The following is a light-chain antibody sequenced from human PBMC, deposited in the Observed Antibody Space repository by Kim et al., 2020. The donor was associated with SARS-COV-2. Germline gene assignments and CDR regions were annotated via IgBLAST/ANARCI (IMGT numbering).Light chain of an antibody. CDR2: DAS. CDR1: QSVTSG. CDR3: RQRGS. Sequence: ATLSLSPGERATLSGRASQSVTSGLAWYQRKPGQAPRLLVYDASRRATGIPARFSGSGSGTDFTLTISSLEPEDFTVYYCRQRGSFGQGTRREIK. J-gene: IGKJ5*01. V-gene: IGKV3-11*01.